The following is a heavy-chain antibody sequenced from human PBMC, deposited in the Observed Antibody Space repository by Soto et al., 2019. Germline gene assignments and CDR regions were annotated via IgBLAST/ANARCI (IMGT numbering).Heavy chain of an antibody. CDR3: ARDMGIAARRAYYYYGMDV. J-gene: IGHJ6*02. D-gene: IGHD6-6*01. V-gene: IGHV3-23*01. Sequence: LRLSCAASGFTFSSYAMSWVRQAPGKGLEWVSAISDSADSTSYPDSVEGRFSISRDNSKNTLYLQMNSLRVDDTAVYYCARDMGIAARRAYYYYGMDVWGQGTTVTVSS. CDR2: ISDSADST. CDR1: GFTFSSYA.